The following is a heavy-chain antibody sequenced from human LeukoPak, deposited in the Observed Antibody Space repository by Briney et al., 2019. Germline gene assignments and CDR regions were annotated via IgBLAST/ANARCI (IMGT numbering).Heavy chain of an antibody. D-gene: IGHD6-13*01. CDR1: GFTFSSYA. V-gene: IGHV3-23*01. J-gene: IGHJ4*02. Sequence: PGGSLRLSCAASGFTFSSYAMSWVRQAPGKGLEWVSAIRGSGGGTYHADSVKGRFTISRDNSKNTLYLQMNSLRVEDTAMYSCARDPAGNRGNFDYWGQGTLVTVSS. CDR2: IRGSGGGT. CDR3: ARDPAGNRGNFDY.